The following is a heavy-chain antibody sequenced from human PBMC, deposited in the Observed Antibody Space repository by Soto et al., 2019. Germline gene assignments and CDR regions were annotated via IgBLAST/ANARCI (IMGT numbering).Heavy chain of an antibody. D-gene: IGHD1-1*01. CDR1: GYTFTSYG. J-gene: IGHJ4*02. V-gene: IGHV1-18*01. Sequence: QVHLVQSGAEVKKPGASVKVSCKASGYTFTSYGITWVRQAPGQGLEWMGWISAHNGNTDYAKKLQCRVIVTRDTSTSTAYMELRSLRSDDTAVYYCARGRYGDYWGQGALVTVSS. CDR2: ISAHNGNT. CDR3: ARGRYGDY.